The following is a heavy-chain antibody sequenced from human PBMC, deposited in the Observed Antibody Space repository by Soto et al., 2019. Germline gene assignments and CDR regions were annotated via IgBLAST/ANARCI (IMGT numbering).Heavy chain of an antibody. CDR3: ARVQASVNWFDP. CDR1: GDSVSNGDYY. V-gene: IGHV4-30-4*01. Sequence: QVQLQESGPGLVKPSQTLSLTCAVSGDSVSNGDYYWSWIRQPPGKGLEWIAYIYYTGDTYYNPSLKSRVTLSVDMSKNEFALKLTSVTAADTAVYYCARVQASVNWFDPWGQGTLVTVSS. J-gene: IGHJ5*02. CDR2: IYYTGDT.